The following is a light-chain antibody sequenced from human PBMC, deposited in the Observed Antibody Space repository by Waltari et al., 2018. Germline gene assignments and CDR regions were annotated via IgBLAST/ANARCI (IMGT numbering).Light chain of an antibody. J-gene: IGKJ4*01. Sequence: DIQMTQSPSTLSASIGDRVTITCRASQTIGRPLAWYQQSPGKAPKLLIYDASSLVSGVPSRFSGSGSGTEFTLTISSLHPHDLATFYCQQYNSHSPLTFGGGTKVEIK. V-gene: IGKV1-5*01. CDR2: DAS. CDR3: QQYNSHSPLT. CDR1: QTIGRP.